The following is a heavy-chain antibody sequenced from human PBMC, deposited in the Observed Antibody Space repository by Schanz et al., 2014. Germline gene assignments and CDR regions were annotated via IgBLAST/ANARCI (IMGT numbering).Heavy chain of an antibody. J-gene: IGHJ4*02. V-gene: IGHV1-69*02. Sequence: QVQLVQSGAEVKKPGSSMKVSCKASGGTFSTYPINWLRQAPGQGLEWMGRIIPSLGLAKYEQKFQDKVTITADTSTFTAYMDVSSLRSEDTAVYYCARGGYSSGWYDRDIAHFDYWGQGTLVTVSS. CDR1: GGTFSTYP. D-gene: IGHD6-19*01. CDR2: IIPSLGLA. CDR3: ARGGYSSGWYDRDIAHFDY.